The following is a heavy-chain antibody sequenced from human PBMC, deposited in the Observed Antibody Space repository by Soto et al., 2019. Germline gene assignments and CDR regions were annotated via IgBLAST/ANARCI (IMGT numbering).Heavy chain of an antibody. CDR1: GYSFTSYW. CDR3: ARHLLEMATTDAFDI. Sequence: GESLKISCKGSGYSFTSYWIGWVRQMPGKGLEWMGIIYPGDSDTRYSPSFQGQVTISADKSISTAYLQWSSLKASDTAMYYCARHLLEMATTDAFDIWGQGTMVTVSS. CDR2: IYPGDSDT. J-gene: IGHJ3*02. D-gene: IGHD5-12*01. V-gene: IGHV5-51*01.